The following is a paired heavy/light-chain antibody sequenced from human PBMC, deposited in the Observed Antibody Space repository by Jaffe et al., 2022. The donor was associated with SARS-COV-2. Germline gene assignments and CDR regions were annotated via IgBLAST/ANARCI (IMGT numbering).Light chain of an antibody. CDR3: QVWDSRIVV. CDR2: QDT. Sequence: SYELIQPLSVSVSPGQPANITCSGDKLGERFVYWFRQKPGQSPMLVIYQDTKRPSGIPERFSGSNSGNTATLTITGTQTMDEADYYCQVWDSRIVVFGRGAKLTVL. V-gene: IGLV3-1*01. CDR1: KLGERF. J-gene: IGLJ2*01.
Heavy chain of an antibody. J-gene: IGHJ4*02. CDR1: GYTFTNYG. CDR2: ISVYTGNT. D-gene: IGHD3-10*01. V-gene: IGHV1-18*01. CDR3: ARDPFGRDGFISFDH. Sequence: QVQLVQSGPEVKESGASVKVSCKASGYTFTNYGISWVRQAPGQGLEWVGWISVYTGNTNYAQKFQGRVTMTTDASANTAYMELGSLGFDDAALYFCARDPFGRDGFISFDHWGQGTRITVSS.